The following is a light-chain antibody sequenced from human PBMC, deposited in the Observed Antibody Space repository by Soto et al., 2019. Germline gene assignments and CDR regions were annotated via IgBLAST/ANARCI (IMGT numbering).Light chain of an antibody. CDR3: QQYGSSQFT. CDR2: GAS. J-gene: IGKJ5*01. Sequence: EIVLTQSPGTLSLSPGERATLSCRASQSVSSSYLAWYQQKPGQAPRLLIYGASSSATGIPDRFSGSGSGTDVTLTISRLEPEDFAVYYCQQYGSSQFTFGQRTRLESK. CDR1: QSVSSSY. V-gene: IGKV3-20*01.